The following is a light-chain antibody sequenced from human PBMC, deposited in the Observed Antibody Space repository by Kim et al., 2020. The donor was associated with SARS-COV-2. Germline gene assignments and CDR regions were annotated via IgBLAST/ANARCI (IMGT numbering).Light chain of an antibody. CDR1: NSGSKN. CDR3: QVGDSSTVL. J-gene: IGLJ2*01. CDR2: RDS. Sequence: ALRQTALIIWGGHNSGSKNVRRYQQKPGQAPGVVIYRDSNRPTGIPERFSRSNSGHTAPLNIGRAQAGDEADYYCQVGDSSTVLFGGGTQLTVL. V-gene: IGLV3-9*01.